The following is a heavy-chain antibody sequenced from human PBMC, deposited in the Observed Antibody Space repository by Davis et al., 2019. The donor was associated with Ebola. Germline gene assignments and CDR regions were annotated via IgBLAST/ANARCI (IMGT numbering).Heavy chain of an antibody. CDR3: AYFTRDFYYSYCMDV. V-gene: IGHV3-21*01. J-gene: IGHJ6*03. D-gene: IGHD2-21*01. Sequence: PGGSLRLSCAASGFTFSTYTMNWVRQAPGKGLEWVSSISSSSSFISYADSVKGRFTISRDNAKNSVFLQMNSLRAEDTAVYYCAYFTRDFYYSYCMDVWGKGSTVTVSS. CDR2: ISSSSSFI. CDR1: GFTFSTYT.